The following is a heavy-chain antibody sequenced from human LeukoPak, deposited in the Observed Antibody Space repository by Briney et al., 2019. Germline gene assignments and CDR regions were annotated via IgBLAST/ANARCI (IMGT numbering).Heavy chain of an antibody. CDR1: GFTFSSYA. D-gene: IGHD3-22*01. V-gene: IGHV3-30-3*01. J-gene: IGHJ4*02. CDR3: ARGPTHYYDSSSYGYYFDY. CDR2: ISYDGSNK. Sequence: GGPLRLSCAASGFTFSSYAMHWVRQAPGKGLEWVAVISYDGSNKYYADSVKGRFTISRDNSKNTLYLQMNILRAEDTAVYYCARGPTHYYDSSSYGYYFDYWGQGTLVTVSS.